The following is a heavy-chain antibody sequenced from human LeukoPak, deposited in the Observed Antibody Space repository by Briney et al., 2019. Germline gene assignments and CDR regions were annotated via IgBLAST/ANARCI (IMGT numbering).Heavy chain of an antibody. Sequence: PGGSLRLSCAASGFTFSSYAMSWVRQAPGKGLEWVSAISGSGGSTYYADSVKGRSTISRDNSKNTLYLQMNSLRAEDTAVYYCAKDLSDGSGIDYWGQGTLVTVSS. CDR1: GFTFSSYA. CDR2: ISGSGGST. D-gene: IGHD3-10*01. J-gene: IGHJ4*02. CDR3: AKDLSDGSGIDY. V-gene: IGHV3-23*01.